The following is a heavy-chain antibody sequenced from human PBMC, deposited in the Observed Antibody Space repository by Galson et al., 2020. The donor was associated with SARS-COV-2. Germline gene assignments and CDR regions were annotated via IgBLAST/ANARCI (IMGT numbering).Heavy chain of an antibody. CDR3: ARQGVTMIFLVTVPGGFFYV. D-gene: IGHD2-15*01. CDR2: VHPSGST. Sequence: SETLSLTCAVSGVSISTTNYWSWIRPAPGKGLEWIGSVHPSGSTYFNPSLKSRFTISLDTSKNQFSLRLTSVTAADTALYYCARQGVTMIFLVTVPGGFFYVRGRGTLVTVAS. V-gene: IGHV4-38-2*01. J-gene: IGHJ2*01. CDR1: GVSISTTNY.